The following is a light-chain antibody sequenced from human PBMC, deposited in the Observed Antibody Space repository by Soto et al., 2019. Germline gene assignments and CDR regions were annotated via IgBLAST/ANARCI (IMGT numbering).Light chain of an antibody. J-gene: IGKJ2*02. Sequence: EIVMTQSPATLSVSPGERATLSCRASQSISDDVAWYQQKPGQAPRLLISGASTRATGIPARFSGSGSGTEFTLTLSSLQSEDFAVYYCQQYHDWPPSTFGQGTKLEIK. CDR1: QSISDD. CDR3: QQYHDWPPST. V-gene: IGKV3-15*01. CDR2: GAS.